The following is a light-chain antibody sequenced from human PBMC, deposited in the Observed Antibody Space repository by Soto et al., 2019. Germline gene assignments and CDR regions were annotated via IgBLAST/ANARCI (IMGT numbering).Light chain of an antibody. Sequence: EVVFTQSPGTLSLSPGDRGALSCRASQSVSDNNLAWYQLRPGQAPRLLIYGASRRATGIPDRFSGSGSGTDFTLTISGLEPEDFAVYYCQQYGSSIQTFGQGTKMDIK. J-gene: IGKJ1*01. CDR1: QSVSDNN. CDR2: GAS. V-gene: IGKV3-20*01. CDR3: QQYGSSIQT.